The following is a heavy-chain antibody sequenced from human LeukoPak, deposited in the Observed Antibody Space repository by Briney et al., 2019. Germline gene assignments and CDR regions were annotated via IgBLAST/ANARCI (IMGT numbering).Heavy chain of an antibody. CDR3: ARMGVGGPFDY. CDR2: ISYDGSNK. D-gene: IGHD1-26*01. Sequence: GGSLRLSCAASGFTFSSYGMHWVRQAPGKGLEWVAVISYDGSNKYYADSVKGRFTISRDNSKNTLYLQMNSLRAEDTAVYYCARMGVGGPFDYWGQGTLVTVSS. CDR1: GFTFSSYG. J-gene: IGHJ4*02. V-gene: IGHV3-30*03.